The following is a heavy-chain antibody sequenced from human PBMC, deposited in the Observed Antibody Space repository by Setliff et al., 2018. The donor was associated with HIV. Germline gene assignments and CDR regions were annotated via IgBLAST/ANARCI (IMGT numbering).Heavy chain of an antibody. V-gene: IGHV4-59*01. Sequence: SETLSLTCSVSAGSISAYHWSWVRQSPGRGLEWIGYVSNTGTTSYNPSLNSRVTMSLDTSRDQFSLKLSSVTAADTAVYYCARTRGRALVSYYFDSWGQGRLVTVSS. D-gene: IGHD1-26*01. J-gene: IGHJ4*02. CDR3: ARTRGRALVSYYFDS. CDR2: VSNTGTT. CDR1: AGSISAYH.